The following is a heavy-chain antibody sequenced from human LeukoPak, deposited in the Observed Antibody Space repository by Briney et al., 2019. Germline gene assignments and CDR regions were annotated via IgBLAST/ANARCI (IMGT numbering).Heavy chain of an antibody. D-gene: IGHD6-19*01. V-gene: IGHV1-46*01. CDR2: INPSGGST. Sequence: GASVKVSRKASGYTFTSYYMHWVRQAPGQGLEWMGIINPSGGSTSYAQKFQGRVTMTRDMSTSTVYMELSSLRSEDTAVYYCARAGSGYSSGWYCLHWGQGTLVTVSS. J-gene: IGHJ4*02. CDR1: GYTFTSYY. CDR3: ARAGSGYSSGWYCLH.